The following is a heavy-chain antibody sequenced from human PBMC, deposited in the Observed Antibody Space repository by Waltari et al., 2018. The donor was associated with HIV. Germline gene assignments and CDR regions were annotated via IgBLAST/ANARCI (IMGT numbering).Heavy chain of an antibody. D-gene: IGHD6-19*01. V-gene: IGHV4-59*01. CDR1: GGSIGTYY. CDR2: ISYGGRI. J-gene: IGHJ3*02. CDR3: ARGGWDAAFDI. Sequence: QVQLQESGPGLVKPSETLSLTCTVSGGSIGTYYWSWIRQSPGKGLEWIGFISYGGRIAYNPSLKSRLTISLDTSKNQFSLKMISLTAADTSVYYCARGGWDAAFDIWGQGTMVTVSS.